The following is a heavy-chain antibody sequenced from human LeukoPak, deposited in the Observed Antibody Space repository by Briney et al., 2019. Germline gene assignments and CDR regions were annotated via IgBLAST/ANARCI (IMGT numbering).Heavy chain of an antibody. D-gene: IGHD5-12*01. J-gene: IGHJ4*02. CDR1: GFTFRSYG. CDR2: IDADGSSA. Sequence: GGSLRLSCAASGFTFRSYGMHWVRQAPGKGLVWVSRIDADGSSATYADSVKGRFTISRDNAKNTLYLQMNSLRAEDTAVYYCAREGGYDPFEYWGQGTLVTVSS. CDR3: AREGGYDPFEY. V-gene: IGHV3-74*01.